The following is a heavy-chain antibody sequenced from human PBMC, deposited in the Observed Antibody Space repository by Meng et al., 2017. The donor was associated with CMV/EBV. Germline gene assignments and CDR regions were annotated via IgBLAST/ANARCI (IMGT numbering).Heavy chain of an antibody. CDR3: ARATTASY. J-gene: IGHJ4*02. Sequence: GESLKISCAASGFTFSSYSMNRVRQAPGKGLEWVSSISSSSSYISYADSVKGRFTISRDNAKNSLYLQMNSLRAEDTAVYYCARATTASYWGQGTLVTVSS. CDR1: GFTFSSYS. CDR2: ISSSSSYI. V-gene: IGHV3-21*01. D-gene: IGHD4-17*01.